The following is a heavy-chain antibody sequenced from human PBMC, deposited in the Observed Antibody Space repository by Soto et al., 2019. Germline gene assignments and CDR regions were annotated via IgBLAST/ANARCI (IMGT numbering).Heavy chain of an antibody. V-gene: IGHV3-74*01. D-gene: IGHD6-13*01. Sequence: PWGSLRLSCAASGFTFISYWIHLVRQAPGKGLVWVSRINSDGSSTSYADSVKGRFTISRDNAKNTLYLQMNSLRAEDTAVYYCASLSSSWSHFDYWGQGTLVTVSS. J-gene: IGHJ4*02. CDR2: INSDGSST. CDR1: GFTFISYW. CDR3: ASLSSSWSHFDY.